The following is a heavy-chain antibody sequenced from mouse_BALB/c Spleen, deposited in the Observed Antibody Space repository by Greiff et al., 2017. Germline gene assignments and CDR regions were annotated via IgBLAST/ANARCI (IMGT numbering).Heavy chain of an antibody. Sequence: DVMLVESGGGLVQPGGSLRLSCATSGFTFTDYYMSWVRQPPGKALEWLGFIRNKANGYTTEYSASVKGRFTISRDNSQSILYLQMNTLRAEDSATYYCARDRNWFYYFDYWGQGTTLTVSS. J-gene: IGHJ2*01. D-gene: IGHD4-1*01. CDR2: IRNKANGYTT. CDR1: GFTFTDYY. V-gene: IGHV7-3*02. CDR3: ARDRNWFYYFDY.